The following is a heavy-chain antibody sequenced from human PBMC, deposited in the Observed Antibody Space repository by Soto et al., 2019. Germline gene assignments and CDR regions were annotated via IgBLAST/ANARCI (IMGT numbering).Heavy chain of an antibody. CDR1: GFTFSSYA. CDR3: ARYSRGWYGVDDAFDI. J-gene: IGHJ3*02. V-gene: IGHV3-64*01. D-gene: IGHD6-19*01. Sequence: EVQLVESGGGLVQRGGSLRLSCAASGFTFSSYAMHWVRQAPGKGLEYVSAIRSNGGSTYYANSVKGRLTISRENSKNTLYLKLGSLRAEDMAGYYCARYSRGWYGVDDAFDIWGQGTMVTVSS. CDR2: IRSNGGST.